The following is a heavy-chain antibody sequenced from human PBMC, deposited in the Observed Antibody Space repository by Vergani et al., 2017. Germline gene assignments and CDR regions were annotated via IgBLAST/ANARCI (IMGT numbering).Heavy chain of an antibody. J-gene: IGHJ4*02. CDR1: GGTFSSYA. CDR3: ARDHSASYMSYYFDY. V-gene: IGHV1-69*01. Sequence: QVQLVQSGAEVKKPGSSVKVSCKASGGTFSSYAISWVRQAPGQGLEWMGGIIPICGTANYAQKFQGRVTITADESTSTAYMELGSLRSEDTAVYYCARDHSASYMSYYFDYWGQGTLVTVSS. D-gene: IGHD6-6*01. CDR2: IIPICGTA.